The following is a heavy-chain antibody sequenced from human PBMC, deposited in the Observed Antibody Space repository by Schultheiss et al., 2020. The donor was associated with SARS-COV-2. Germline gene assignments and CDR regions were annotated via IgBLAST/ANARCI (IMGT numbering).Heavy chain of an antibody. Sequence: GGSLRLSCAASGFTVSSNYMSWVRQAPGKGLEWVSVIYSGGSTYYADSVKGRFTISRDNSKNTLYLQMNSLRAEDTAVYYCARGRVHDYGDYVPDYWGQGTLVTVSS. CDR3: ARGRVHDYGDYVPDY. CDR2: IYSGGST. J-gene: IGHJ4*02. V-gene: IGHV3-66*02. CDR1: GFTVSSNY. D-gene: IGHD4-17*01.